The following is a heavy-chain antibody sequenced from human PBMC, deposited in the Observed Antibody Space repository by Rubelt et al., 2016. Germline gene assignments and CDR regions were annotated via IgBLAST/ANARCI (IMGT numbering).Heavy chain of an antibody. J-gene: IGHJ4*02. V-gene: IGHV4-59*12. CDR2: IYSSGST. D-gene: IGHD4-17*01. CDR3: VRERATVTTLFDY. Sequence: QVQLRESGPGLVKPSETLSLTCTVSGGSIGNYYWSWIRQPPGKGLEYIGYIYSSGSTYNRPSLKSRVTISVDTSKKDVSRQRTSVTAADTAVYYCVRERATVTTLFDYWGQGTLVTVSS. CDR1: GGSIGNYY.